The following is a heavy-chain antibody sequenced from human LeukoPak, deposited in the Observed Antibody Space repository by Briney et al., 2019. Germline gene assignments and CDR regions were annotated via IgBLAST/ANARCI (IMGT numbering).Heavy chain of an antibody. CDR1: GYSISSGYY. D-gene: IGHD3-10*01. CDR3: AREGTGGLWFGELFYDWFDP. Sequence: SETLSLTCAVSGYSISSGYYWGWIRQPPEKGLEWIGSIYHSGSTYYNPSLKSRVTISVDTSKNQFSLKLSSVTAADTAVYYCAREGTGGLWFGELFYDWFDPWGQGTLVTVSS. CDR2: IYHSGST. V-gene: IGHV4-38-2*02. J-gene: IGHJ5*02.